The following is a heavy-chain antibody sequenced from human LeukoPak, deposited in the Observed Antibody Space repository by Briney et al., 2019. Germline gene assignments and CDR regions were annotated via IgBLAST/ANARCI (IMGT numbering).Heavy chain of an antibody. D-gene: IGHD5-24*01. J-gene: IGHJ4*02. CDR1: GFTFSSDW. CDR2: IKQDGSEK. Sequence: VGSLRLSCAASGFTFSSDWMSWVRQAPGEGLEWVANIKQDGSEKYYVDSVKGRFTISRDNAKNSLYLQMNSLRAEDTAVYYCARERDGYNYGYYFDYWGQGTLVTVS. CDR3: ARERDGYNYGYYFDY. V-gene: IGHV3-7*01.